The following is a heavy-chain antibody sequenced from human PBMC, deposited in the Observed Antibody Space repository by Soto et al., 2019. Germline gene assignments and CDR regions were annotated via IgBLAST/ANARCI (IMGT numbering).Heavy chain of an antibody. Sequence: GGSLILSGAASVFAFSSYAMSWVRQTPGKGLEWVSAISGSGASTYYADSVKGRFTISRDNSKNTLYLQMNSLRAEDTAVYYCAHFHWFINYCGQGTLVTGSS. V-gene: IGHV3-23*01. D-gene: IGHD3-9*01. CDR2: ISGSGAST. CDR3: AHFHWFINY. CDR1: VFAFSSYA. J-gene: IGHJ4*02.